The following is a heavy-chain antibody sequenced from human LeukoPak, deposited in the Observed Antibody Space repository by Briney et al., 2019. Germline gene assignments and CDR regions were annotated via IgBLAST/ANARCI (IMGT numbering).Heavy chain of an antibody. CDR1: GFTFRSYA. Sequence: GGSLRLSCAASGFTFRSYAMLWVRQAPGKGLEWVAVISYDGSNKYYADSVKGRFTISRDNSQNTLYMQMNSRRAEVTTVYYSARDAPTSKRGKGYYYYYMDVWGKGTTVTVSS. V-gene: IGHV3-30*04. CDR3: ARDAPTSKRGKGYYYYYMDV. CDR2: ISYDGSNK. J-gene: IGHJ6*03. D-gene: IGHD3-10*01.